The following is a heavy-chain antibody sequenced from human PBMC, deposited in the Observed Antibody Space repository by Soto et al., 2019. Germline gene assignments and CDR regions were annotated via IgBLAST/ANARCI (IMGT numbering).Heavy chain of an antibody. V-gene: IGHV4-34*01. D-gene: IGHD2-2*01. CDR3: ARGLYCSSTSCQN. CDR1: GGSFSGYY. Sequence: SETLSLTCAVYGGSFSGYYWSWIRQPPGKGLEWIGEINHSGSTNYNPSLKSRVTISVDTSKNQFSLKLSSVTAADTAVYYCARGLYCSSTSCQNWGQGTLVTVSS. CDR2: INHSGST. J-gene: IGHJ4*02.